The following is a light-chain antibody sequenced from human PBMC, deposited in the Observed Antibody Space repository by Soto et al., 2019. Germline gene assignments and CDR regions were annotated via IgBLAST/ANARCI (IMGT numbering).Light chain of an antibody. Sequence: DIQMTQSPSSLSASVGDRVTITCRASQGISHCLAWYQQKPGKVPKLLIYAASILQSGVPPRFSGSGSGTEFALTISSLQPEDGAAYDCQKYNAVPRTFGQGTKVEI. J-gene: IGKJ1*01. CDR2: AAS. CDR3: QKYNAVPRT. V-gene: IGKV1-27*01. CDR1: QGISHC.